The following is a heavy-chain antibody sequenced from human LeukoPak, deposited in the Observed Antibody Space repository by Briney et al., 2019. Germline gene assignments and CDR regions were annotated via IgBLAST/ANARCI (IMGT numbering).Heavy chain of an antibody. CDR2: ISGSGGST. CDR1: GFTFSTYV. V-gene: IGHV3-23*01. CDR3: TRDRGGSPTDVFDY. D-gene: IGHD2-15*01. Sequence: GGSLRLSCAASGFTFSTYVMSWVRQAPGKGLEWVSGISGSGGSTYYADSVKGRFTISRDNSKNTVYMQMDGLRAEDTAVYYCTRDRGGSPTDVFDYWGQGTLVTVSS. J-gene: IGHJ4*02.